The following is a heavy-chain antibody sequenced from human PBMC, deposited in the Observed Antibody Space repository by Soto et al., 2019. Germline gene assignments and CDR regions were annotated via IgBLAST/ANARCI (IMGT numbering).Heavy chain of an antibody. V-gene: IGHV4-30-4*01. CDR1: GGSISSGDYY. J-gene: IGHJ4*02. CDR2: IYYSGST. D-gene: IGHD3-22*01. CDR3: ASFYDSSGYYDY. Sequence: SETLSLTCTVSGGSISSGDYYWSWIRQPPGKGLEWIGYIYYSGSTYYNPSLKSRVTISVDTSKNQFSLKLSSVTAADTAVYYCASFYDSSGYYDYWGQGTLVTVSS.